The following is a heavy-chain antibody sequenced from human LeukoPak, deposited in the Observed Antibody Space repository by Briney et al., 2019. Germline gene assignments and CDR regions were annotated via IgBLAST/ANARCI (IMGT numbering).Heavy chain of an antibody. V-gene: IGHV4-38-2*02. D-gene: IGHD2-2*01. CDR3: TRETRIVVVPAATNDAFDI. J-gene: IGHJ3*02. CDR1: GYSISSGYY. Sequence: SETLSLTCTVSGYSISSGYYWGWIRQPPGKGLEWIGSIYHSGTTYYNPSLKSRVTISVDRSKNQFSLKLSSVTAADTAVYYCTRETRIVVVPAATNDAFDIWGQGTMVTVSS. CDR2: IYHSGTT.